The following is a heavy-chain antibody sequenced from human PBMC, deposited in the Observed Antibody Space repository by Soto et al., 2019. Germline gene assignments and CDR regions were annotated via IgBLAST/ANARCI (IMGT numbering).Heavy chain of an antibody. CDR3: ARDRGYCSSTSCYWVH. J-gene: IGHJ4*02. V-gene: IGHV1-18*04. CDR1: GYTFTSYG. CDR2: ISAYNGNT. D-gene: IGHD2-2*01. Sequence: GASVKVSCKASGYTFTSYGISWVRQAPGQGLEWMGWISAYNGNTNYAQKLQGRVTMTTDTSTSTAYMEPRGLRSDDTAVYYCARDRGYCSSTSCYWVHWGQGTLVTVSS.